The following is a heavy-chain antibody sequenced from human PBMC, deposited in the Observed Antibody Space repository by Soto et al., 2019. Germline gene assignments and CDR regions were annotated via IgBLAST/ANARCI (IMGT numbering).Heavy chain of an antibody. Sequence: SETLSLTCTVSGGSVSSANYYWGWIRQPPGKGLEWIGSIYYSGNTYYNPSLNSRVTISVDTSKNQFSLKLSSVTAADTAVYYCARHTYSWAGNWFDPWGQGTTVTVSS. CDR2: IYYSGNT. CDR3: ARHTYSWAGNWFDP. V-gene: IGHV4-39*01. D-gene: IGHD4-4*01. CDR1: GGSVSSANYY. J-gene: IGHJ5*01.